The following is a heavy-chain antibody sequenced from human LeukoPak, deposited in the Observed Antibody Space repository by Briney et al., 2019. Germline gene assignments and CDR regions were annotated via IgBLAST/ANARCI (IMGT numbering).Heavy chain of an antibody. CDR2: INAGNGNT. J-gene: IGHJ6*02. D-gene: IGHD3-3*01. CDR3: ARDQDVLRFLEWLPHYYYGMDV. Sequence: GASVKVSCKASGYTFTSYAMHWVRQAPGQRLEWMGWINAGNGNTKYSQKFQGRVTITRDTSASTAYTELSSLRSEDTAVYYCARDQDVLRFLEWLPHYYYGMDVWGQGTTVTVSS. CDR1: GYTFTSYA. V-gene: IGHV1-3*01.